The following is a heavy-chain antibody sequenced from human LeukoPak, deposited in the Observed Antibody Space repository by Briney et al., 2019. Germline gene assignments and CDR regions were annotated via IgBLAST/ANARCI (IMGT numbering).Heavy chain of an antibody. D-gene: IGHD7-27*01. Sequence: PGGSLRLSCAAPGFTVSSNYMTWVRQAPGKGLEWVSVIYSGGSTYYADSVKGRFTISRDNSKNTLYLQMNSLRAEDTAVYYCTRNWGPDNWFDPWGQGTLVTVSS. CDR1: GFTVSSNY. CDR2: IYSGGST. V-gene: IGHV3-53*01. CDR3: TRNWGPDNWFDP. J-gene: IGHJ5*02.